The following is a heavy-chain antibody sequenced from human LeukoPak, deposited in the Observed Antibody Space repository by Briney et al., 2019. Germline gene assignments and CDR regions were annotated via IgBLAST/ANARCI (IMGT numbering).Heavy chain of an antibody. CDR3: ARGVYGDYFTKTGYFDY. J-gene: IGHJ4*02. CDR1: GGSFSGYY. V-gene: IGHV4-34*01. Sequence: SETLSLTCAVYGGSFSGYYWNWIRQPPGKGLEWIGEINDSGSTNYNPFLKSRVSISVDTSKKQFSLKVNSVIAALTAVHYCARGVYGDYFTKTGYFDYWGQGTQVIVSS. D-gene: IGHD4-17*01. CDR2: INDSGST.